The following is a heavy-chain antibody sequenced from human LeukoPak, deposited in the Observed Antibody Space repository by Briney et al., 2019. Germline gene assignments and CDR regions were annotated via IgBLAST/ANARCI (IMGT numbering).Heavy chain of an antibody. CDR3: ARDPYYYVSSGYYPIDY. CDR1: GFTFSSYS. D-gene: IGHD3-22*01. J-gene: IGHJ4*02. Sequence: GGSLRLSCAASGFTFSSYSMNWVRQAPGKGLEWVSSISSSSSNIYYAGSVKGRFTISRDNAKNSLYLQMNSLRAEDTAVYYCARDPYYYVSSGYYPIDYWGQGTLVTVSS. V-gene: IGHV3-21*01. CDR2: ISSSSSNI.